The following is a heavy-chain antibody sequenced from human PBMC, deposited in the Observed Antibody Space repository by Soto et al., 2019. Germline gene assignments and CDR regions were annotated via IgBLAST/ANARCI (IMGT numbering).Heavy chain of an antibody. V-gene: IGHV3-21*02. D-gene: IGHD2-8*01. J-gene: IGHJ5*02. CDR1: GFTFSSYM. CDR3: VRDSLMRTS. Sequence: EVLLVESGGGLVKPGGSLRLSCAGSGFTFSSYMMNWVRQAPGKGLEWVASISTGSSYIYYADALKGRFTISRDDAKTSVYLQTNSLRDEDTGVYYCVRDSLMRTSWGQGTRVTVSS. CDR2: ISTGSSYI.